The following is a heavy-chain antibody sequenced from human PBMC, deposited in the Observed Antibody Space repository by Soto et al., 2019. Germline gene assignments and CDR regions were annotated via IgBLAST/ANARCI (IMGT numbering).Heavy chain of an antibody. V-gene: IGHV1-18*01. J-gene: IGHJ4*02. CDR1: GYTFINYG. D-gene: IGHD3-10*01. CDR3: ARGWFGEFLYYFDY. Sequence: QVQLVQSGAELKKPGASVKVSCKASGYTFINYGINWVRQAPGQGLEWMGWISAYNGNTNYAQKLQGRVTMTTDTSTSTAYMELRSLRSADTAVYFCARGWFGEFLYYFDYWGQGTLVTVSS. CDR2: ISAYNGNT.